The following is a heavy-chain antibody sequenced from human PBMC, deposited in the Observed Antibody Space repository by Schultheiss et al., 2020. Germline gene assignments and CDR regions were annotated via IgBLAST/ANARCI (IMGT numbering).Heavy chain of an antibody. CDR2: ISSSGNTI. V-gene: IGHV3-48*04. Sequence: GGSLRLSCAASGFNLSHYSMNWVRQAPGKGLEWVSYISSSGNTIYYADSVKGRFTISRDNANNSLYLQMNSLRAEDTAVYYCARVFGRRTTVTKFLRYYGMDVWGQGTTVTVSS. J-gene: IGHJ6*02. D-gene: IGHD4-17*01. CDR3: ARVFGRRTTVTKFLRYYGMDV. CDR1: GFNLSHYS.